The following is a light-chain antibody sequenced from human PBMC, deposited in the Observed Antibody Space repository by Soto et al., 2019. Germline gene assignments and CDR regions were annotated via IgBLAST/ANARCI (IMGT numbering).Light chain of an antibody. CDR2: GAS. CDR3: QQYGSSSYT. Sequence: EIVLTQSPGTLSLFPGERATLSCRASQSVSSSYLAWYQQKPGQAPRLLIYGASSRATVIPDRFSGSGSGTDFTLTISRLEPEDFAVYYCQQYGSSSYTFGQGTKLEIK. V-gene: IGKV3-20*01. J-gene: IGKJ2*01. CDR1: QSVSSSY.